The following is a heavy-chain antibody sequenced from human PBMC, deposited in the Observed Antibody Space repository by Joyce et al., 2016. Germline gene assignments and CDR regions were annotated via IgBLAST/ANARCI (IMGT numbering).Heavy chain of an antibody. J-gene: IGHJ4*02. CDR3: ARDLRGSYYAGDY. CDR1: RNFG. V-gene: IGHV3-33*01. D-gene: IGHD1-26*01. Sequence: RNFGMHWVRQAPGKGLEWVAVIWSDGRSQYYEDSVKGRFTISRDNSNNTLYLQMNSLRARDTAMYFCARDLRGSYYAGDYWGQGTLVTVSS. CDR2: IWSDGRSQ.